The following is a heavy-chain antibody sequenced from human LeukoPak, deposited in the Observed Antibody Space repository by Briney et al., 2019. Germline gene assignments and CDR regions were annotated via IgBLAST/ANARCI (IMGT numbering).Heavy chain of an antibody. Sequence: ASVKVSCKASGYTFTSYGISWVRQAPGQGLEWMGWISAYNGNTNYAQKLQGRVTMTTDTSTSTAYMELRSLRSDDTAVYYCARTYLKPGLRGHAFDIWGQGTMVTVSS. V-gene: IGHV1-18*01. J-gene: IGHJ3*02. D-gene: IGHD1-14*01. CDR1: GYTFTSYG. CDR2: ISAYNGNT. CDR3: ARTYLKPGLRGHAFDI.